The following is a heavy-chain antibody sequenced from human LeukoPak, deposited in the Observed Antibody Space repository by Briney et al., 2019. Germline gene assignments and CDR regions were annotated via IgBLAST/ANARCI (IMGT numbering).Heavy chain of an antibody. V-gene: IGHV4-34*01. CDR2: INHSGST. CDR1: GGSFSGYY. D-gene: IGHD6-19*01. CDR3: ARGRMWYSSGWYYFDY. Sequence: SETLSLTCAVYGGSFSGYYWSWIRQPPGKGLEWIGEINHSGSTNYNPSLKSRVTISVGTSKNQFSLKLSSVTAADTAVYYCARGRMWYSSGWYYFDYWGQGTLVTVSS. J-gene: IGHJ4*02.